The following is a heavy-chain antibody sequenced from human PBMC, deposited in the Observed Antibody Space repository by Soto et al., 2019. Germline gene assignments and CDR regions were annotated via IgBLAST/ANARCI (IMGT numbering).Heavy chain of an antibody. CDR1: GGTFSSYA. CDR3: ARAVYAVTTTGGSSMDV. Sequence: SVKVSCKASGGTFSSYAISWVRQAPGQGLEWMGGIIPIFGTANYAQKFQGRVTITADESTSTAYMELSSLRSEDTAVYYCARAVYAVTTTGGSSMDVWGQGTTVTSP. CDR2: IIPIFGTA. V-gene: IGHV1-69*13. J-gene: IGHJ6*02. D-gene: IGHD4-17*01.